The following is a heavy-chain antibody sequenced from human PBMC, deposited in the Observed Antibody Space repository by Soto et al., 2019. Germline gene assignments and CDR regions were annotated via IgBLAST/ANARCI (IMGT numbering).Heavy chain of an antibody. CDR2: IYHSGST. CDR3: ARLRWETENNWFDP. CDR1: GDSISSVDHY. J-gene: IGHJ5*02. D-gene: IGHD1-26*01. Sequence: PSETLSLTCTVSGDSISSVDHYWSWIRQPPGKGLEWMGYIYHSGSTHYNPSLNSRLTISIDTSTNRFSLNLTSVTAADTAVHFCARLRWETENNWFDPWGQGALVTVS. V-gene: IGHV4-30-4*01.